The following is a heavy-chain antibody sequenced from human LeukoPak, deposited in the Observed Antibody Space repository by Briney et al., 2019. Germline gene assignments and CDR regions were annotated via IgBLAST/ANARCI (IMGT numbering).Heavy chain of an antibody. V-gene: IGHV3-23*01. D-gene: IGHD4-23*01. CDR2: ISGSGGDT. CDR3: AKVYGGRTLDAFDI. J-gene: IGHJ3*02. Sequence: PGGSLRLSCAASGFTFSSYAMNWVRQAPGKGLEWVSAISGSGGDTFYADSVKGRFPISRDNSKNTLYLQMNSLRAEDTAIYYCAKVYGGRTLDAFDIWGQGTMVTVSS. CDR1: GFTFSSYA.